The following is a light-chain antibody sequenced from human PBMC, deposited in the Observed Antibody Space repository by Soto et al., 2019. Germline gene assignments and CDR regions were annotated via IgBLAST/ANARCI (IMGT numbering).Light chain of an antibody. CDR2: GAS. Sequence: DIVMTQSPLSLPVTPGEPATISCRASQSVDTNYLAWYQQKPGQAPRLLIYGASSRATGIPDRFGGSGSGTDFTLTISRLEPEDFAVYYCQQYGSSPSWTFGQGTKVDIK. V-gene: IGKV3-20*01. CDR3: QQYGSSPSWT. J-gene: IGKJ1*01. CDR1: QSVDTNY.